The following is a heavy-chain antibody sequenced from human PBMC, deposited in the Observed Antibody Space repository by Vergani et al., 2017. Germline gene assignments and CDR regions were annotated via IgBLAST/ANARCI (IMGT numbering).Heavy chain of an antibody. CDR2: TWYDGNNK. CDR3: ARDLRLLYNRFDP. J-gene: IGHJ5*02. CDR1: GFTFNQYG. D-gene: IGHD1-14*01. V-gene: IGHV3-33*01. Sequence: VQLLESGGSLKQPGGSVRLSCAASGFTFNQYGMHWVRQAPGKGLEWVAVTWYDGNNKQYADSVKGRFTISRDNSKSTMYLQMNSLRDEDTGVYYCARDLRLLYNRFDPWGQGTLVTVSS.